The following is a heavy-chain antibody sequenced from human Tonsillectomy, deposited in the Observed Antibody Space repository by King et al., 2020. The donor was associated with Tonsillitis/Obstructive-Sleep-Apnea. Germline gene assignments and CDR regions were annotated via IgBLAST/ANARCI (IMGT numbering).Heavy chain of an antibody. J-gene: IGHJ6*03. Sequence: VQLQQWGAGLLKPSETLSLTCAVYGGSFSGYYWSWIRQPPGKGLEWIGEINHSGSTNYNPSLKSRVTISVDTSKNQFSLKLSSVTAADTAVYYCARGLWVMWPQTFYYYYMDVWGKGTTVTVSS. CDR2: INHSGST. CDR1: GGSFSGYY. V-gene: IGHV4-34*01. D-gene: IGHD2-21*01. CDR3: ARGLWVMWPQTFYYYYMDV.